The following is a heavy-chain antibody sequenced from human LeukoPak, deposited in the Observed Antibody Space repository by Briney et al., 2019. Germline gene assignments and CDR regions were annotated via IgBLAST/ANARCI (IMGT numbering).Heavy chain of an antibody. CDR3: ARDTFEEYCRGGSCYNDAFEI. J-gene: IGHJ3*02. CDR2: IYTSGST. Sequence: SQTLSLTCTVSGGSISSGSYYWSWIRQPAGKGLEWIGRIYTSGSTNYNPSLKSRVTISVDTSKNQFSLKLSSVTAADTAVYYCARDTFEEYCRGGSCYNDAFEIWGQGKMVTVSS. CDR1: GGSISSGSYY. V-gene: IGHV4-61*02. D-gene: IGHD2-15*01.